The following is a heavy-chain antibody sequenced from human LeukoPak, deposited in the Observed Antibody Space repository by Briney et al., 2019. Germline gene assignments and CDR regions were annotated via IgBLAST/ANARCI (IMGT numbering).Heavy chain of an antibody. CDR2: ISAYNGNT. Sequence: ASVKVSCKASGYTFTSYGISWVRQAPGQGLEWMGWISAYNGNTNNAQKLQGRVTMTTDTSTSTAYMELRSLRSDDTAVYYCARVYNYYDTSGYYLGNYFDHWGRGTLVTVSS. V-gene: IGHV1-18*01. J-gene: IGHJ4*02. D-gene: IGHD3-22*01. CDR1: GYTFTSYG. CDR3: ARVYNYYDTSGYYLGNYFDH.